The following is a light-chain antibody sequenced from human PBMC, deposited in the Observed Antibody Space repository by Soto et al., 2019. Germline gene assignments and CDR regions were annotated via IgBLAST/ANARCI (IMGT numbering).Light chain of an antibody. CDR2: DVD. J-gene: IGLJ2*01. CDR1: SSDVGGYNY. V-gene: IGLV2-14*01. CDR3: SSYTSSSTVV. Sequence: QSALTQPASISGSPGQSITISCTGTSSDVGGYNYVSWYQQHPSKSPKLMIYDVDNRHSGVSYGVSGSKSGKTASLTISGLQAEDEADYYCSSYTSSSTVVFGGGTKLTVL.